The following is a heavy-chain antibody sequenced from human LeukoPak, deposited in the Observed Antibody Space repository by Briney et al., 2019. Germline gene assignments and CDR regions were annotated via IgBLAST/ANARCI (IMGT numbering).Heavy chain of an antibody. CDR1: GFTFTNYW. CDR2: ISGSGGST. Sequence: PGESLRLSCAASGFTFTNYWMNWVRQAPGKGLEWVSAISGSGGSTYYADSVKGRFAISRDNSKNTLYLQMNSLRAEDTAVYYCARMSRVDYWGQGTLVTVSS. V-gene: IGHV3-23*01. J-gene: IGHJ4*02. CDR3: ARMSRVDY.